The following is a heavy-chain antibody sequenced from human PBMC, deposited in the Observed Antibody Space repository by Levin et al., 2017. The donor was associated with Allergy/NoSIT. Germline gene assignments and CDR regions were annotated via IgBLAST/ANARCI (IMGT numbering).Heavy chain of an antibody. Sequence: SETLSLTCTVSGGSISSSSYYWGWIRQPPGKGLEWIGSMYYSGSTYYNPSLKSRLTISVDSSNNQFSLKLSSVTAADTAVYYCARHRKNSWFYFDFWGQGTLVTVSS. CDR3: ARHRKNSWFYFDF. V-gene: IGHV4-39*01. CDR2: MYYSGST. J-gene: IGHJ4*02. D-gene: IGHD6-13*01. CDR1: GGSISSSSYY.